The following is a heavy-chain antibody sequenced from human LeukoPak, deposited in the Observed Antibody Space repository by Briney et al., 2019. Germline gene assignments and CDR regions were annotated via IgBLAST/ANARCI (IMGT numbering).Heavy chain of an antibody. J-gene: IGHJ6*03. Sequence: ASVKVSCKASGYTFTGYYMHWVRQAPGQGLGWMGWINPNTGGTNYAQKFQGRVTMTRDTSISTAYMELSRLRSDDTAVYYCAREKEYSSSTRYSYYYFMDVWGKGTTVTVS. V-gene: IGHV1-2*02. D-gene: IGHD6-6*01. CDR1: GYTFTGYY. CDR2: INPNTGGT. CDR3: AREKEYSSSTRYSYYYFMDV.